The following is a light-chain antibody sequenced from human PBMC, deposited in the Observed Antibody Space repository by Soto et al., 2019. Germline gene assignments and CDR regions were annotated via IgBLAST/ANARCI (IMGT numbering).Light chain of an antibody. CDR3: QQLNSYPLT. CDR2: AVS. CDR1: QGIGSD. Sequence: DIQLTQSPSFLSASVGDRISITCRASQGIGSDLAWYQHKPGKAPKLLIYAVSTLQSGVPSRFSGSRSGTEFTLTISNLQPEDFATYYCQQLNSYPLTFGGGTKGEIK. V-gene: IGKV1-9*01. J-gene: IGKJ4*01.